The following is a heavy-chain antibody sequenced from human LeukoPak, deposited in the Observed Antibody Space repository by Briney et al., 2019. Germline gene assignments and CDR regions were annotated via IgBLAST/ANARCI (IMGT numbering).Heavy chain of an antibody. CDR1: GGSFSGYY. J-gene: IGHJ4*02. V-gene: IGHV4-34*01. Sequence: SETLSLTCAVYGGSFSGYYWSWIRQPPGKGLEWIGEINHSGSTNYNPSLKSRVTISVDTSKNQFSLKLSSVTAADTAVYYCARFYFRGYSYGYNYWGQGTLVTVSS. CDR3: ARFYFRGYSYGYNY. D-gene: IGHD5-18*01. CDR2: INHSGST.